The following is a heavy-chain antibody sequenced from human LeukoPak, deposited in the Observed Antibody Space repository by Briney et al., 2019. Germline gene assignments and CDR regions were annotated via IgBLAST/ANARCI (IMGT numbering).Heavy chain of an antibody. CDR1: GGSISSSSYY. CDR2: IHYSGST. V-gene: IGHV4-39*02. D-gene: IGHD5-18*01. J-gene: IGHJ4*02. CDR3: ARDFPRHNTAMAYGEFDY. Sequence: SETLSLTCSVSGGSISSSSYYWGWIRQPPGKGLEWIGSIHYSGSTYYNPSLKSRVTISVDTSKNHFSLKLSSVTAADTAVYYCARDFPRHNTAMAYGEFDYWGQGTLVTVSS.